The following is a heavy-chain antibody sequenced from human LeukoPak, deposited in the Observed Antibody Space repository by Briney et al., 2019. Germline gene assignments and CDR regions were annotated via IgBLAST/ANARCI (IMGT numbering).Heavy chain of an antibody. Sequence: GGSLRLSCAASGFMFSSYGINWVRQAPGKGLEWVSSISSSSSYIYYADSVKGRFTISRDNAKNSLYLQMNSLRAEDTAVYYCARDWPTIAAAGTIPEYFQHWGQGTLVTVSS. CDR3: ARDWPTIAAAGTIPEYFQH. CDR2: ISSSSSYI. V-gene: IGHV3-21*01. D-gene: IGHD6-13*01. CDR1: GFMFSSYG. J-gene: IGHJ1*01.